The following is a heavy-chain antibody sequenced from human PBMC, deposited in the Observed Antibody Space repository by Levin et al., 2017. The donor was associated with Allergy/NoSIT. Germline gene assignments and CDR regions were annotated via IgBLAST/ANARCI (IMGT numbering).Heavy chain of an antibody. D-gene: IGHD6-13*01. CDR1: GGSFSGYY. J-gene: IGHJ4*02. V-gene: IGHV4-34*01. Sequence: SETLSLTCAVYGGSFSGYYWSWIRQPPGKGLEWIGEINHSGSTNYNPSLKSRVTISVDTSKNQFSLKLSSVTAADTAVYYCASEIIAAAGTKDYWGQGTLVTVSS. CDR3: ASEIIAAAGTKDY. CDR2: INHSGST.